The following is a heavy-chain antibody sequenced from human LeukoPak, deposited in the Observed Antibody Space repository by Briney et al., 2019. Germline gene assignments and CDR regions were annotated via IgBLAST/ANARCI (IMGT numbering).Heavy chain of an antibody. CDR3: AREGVYDSSGYHDALDI. Sequence: PGGSLRLSCAASGFTVSAKYMSWVRQAPGKGLEWVSVIYSGTNTYYADSVKGRFTISRDNSKNTVYLQMNSLRAEDTAVYYCAREGVYDSSGYHDALDIWAKGQWSPSLQ. V-gene: IGHV3-53*01. J-gene: IGHJ3*02. D-gene: IGHD3-22*01. CDR1: GFTVSAKY. CDR2: IYSGTNT.